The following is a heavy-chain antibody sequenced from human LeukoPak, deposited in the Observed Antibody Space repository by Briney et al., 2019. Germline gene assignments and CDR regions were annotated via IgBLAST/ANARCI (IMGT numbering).Heavy chain of an antibody. CDR2: ISSSGSTE. CDR3: ARGGSVGATGYFHY. J-gene: IGHJ4*02. CDR1: GFSFSDHY. D-gene: IGHD1-26*01. V-gene: IGHV3-11*01. Sequence: GGSLRLSCAASGFSFSDHYISWVRRAPGKGLEWIAYISSSGSTEFYADSVKGRFTISRDNAKSSLDLQMNSLRAEDAALYYCARGGSVGATGYFHYWGQGTLVTVSS.